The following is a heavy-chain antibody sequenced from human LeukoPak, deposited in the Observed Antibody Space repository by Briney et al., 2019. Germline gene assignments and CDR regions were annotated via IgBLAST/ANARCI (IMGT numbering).Heavy chain of an antibody. V-gene: IGHV3-9*01. Sequence: GGSLRLSCAASGFTLDDYAMHWVRQAPGKGLEWVSGNSWNSGSIGYADSVKGRFTISRDNAKNSLYLQMNSLRAEDTALYYCAKDMSPSGWYLDYWGQGTLVTVSS. D-gene: IGHD6-19*01. CDR3: AKDMSPSGWYLDY. CDR2: NSWNSGSI. J-gene: IGHJ4*02. CDR1: GFTLDDYA.